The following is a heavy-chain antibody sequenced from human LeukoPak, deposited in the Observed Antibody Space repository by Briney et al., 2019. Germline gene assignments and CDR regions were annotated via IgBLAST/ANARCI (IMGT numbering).Heavy chain of an antibody. J-gene: IGHJ4*02. D-gene: IGHD3-22*01. V-gene: IGHV3-21*01. Sequence: PGGSLRLSCAASGFTFSSYSMNWVRQAPGKGLEWVSSISSSSSYIYYADSVKGRFTISRDNAKNSLYLQMNSLRAEDTAVYYCVRSAFHAGSGNYYDYWGQGTLVTVST. CDR3: VRSAFHAGSGNYYDY. CDR2: ISSSSSYI. CDR1: GFTFSSYS.